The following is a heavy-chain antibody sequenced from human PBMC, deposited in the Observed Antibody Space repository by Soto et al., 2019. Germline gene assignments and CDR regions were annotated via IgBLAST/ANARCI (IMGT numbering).Heavy chain of an antibody. CDR1: GGSFSGYY. D-gene: IGHD1-20*01. CDR3: AIITGTTWGIFDY. CDR2: INHSGST. Sequence: SETLSLTCAVYGGSFSGYYWSWIRQPPGKGLEWIGEINHSGSTNYNPSLKSRVTISVDTSKNQFSLKLSSVTAADTAVYYCAIITGTTWGIFDYWGQGTLVTVSS. J-gene: IGHJ4*02. V-gene: IGHV4-34*01.